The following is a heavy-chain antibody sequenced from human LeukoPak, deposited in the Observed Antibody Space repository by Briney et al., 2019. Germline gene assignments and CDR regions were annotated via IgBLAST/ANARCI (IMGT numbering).Heavy chain of an antibody. CDR1: GGSISNGGYY. CDR2: IEYSGST. Sequence: PSETLSLTCTVSGGSISNGGYYWTRIRQHPGNGLEWIAYIEYSGSTYYNPSLKSRVTLSVDTSKNQFSLRLSSVTAADTAVYYCARDNRRFGEEGGMDVWGQGTTVTVSS. V-gene: IGHV4-31*03. CDR3: ARDNRRFGEEGGMDV. J-gene: IGHJ6*02. D-gene: IGHD3-10*01.